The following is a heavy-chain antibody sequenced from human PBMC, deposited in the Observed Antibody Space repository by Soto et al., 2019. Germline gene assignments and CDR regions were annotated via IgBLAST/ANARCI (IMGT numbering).Heavy chain of an antibody. V-gene: IGHV3-23*01. CDR2: ISGSGKTK. D-gene: IGHD4-17*01. Sequence: EVQLLESGGGLIQPGGSLRLSCAASGLTFSSYAMTWFRQAPGKGLVWVAGISGSGKTKYHADSVKGRFTISRDNSETTLLLQWNRLSAEDTALYYCAKHEFGEYYYYMDVWGTGATFPGSS. CDR3: AKHEFGEYYYYMDV. J-gene: IGHJ6*03. CDR1: GLTFSSYA.